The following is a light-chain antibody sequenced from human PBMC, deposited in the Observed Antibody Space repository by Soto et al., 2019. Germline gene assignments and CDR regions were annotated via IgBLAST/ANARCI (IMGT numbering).Light chain of an antibody. CDR3: QQRSNWPFT. CDR1: QTGSNSY. CDR2: GVY. J-gene: IGKJ3*01. V-gene: IGKV3D-20*02. Sequence: IVLTQSPGTLSLSPGERATLSCRASQTGSNSYLAWYQHKSGQAPRLLIYGVYSRATGIPDRFSGSGSGTEFTLTITRLEPEDFAVYYCQQRSNWPFTFGPGTKVDIK.